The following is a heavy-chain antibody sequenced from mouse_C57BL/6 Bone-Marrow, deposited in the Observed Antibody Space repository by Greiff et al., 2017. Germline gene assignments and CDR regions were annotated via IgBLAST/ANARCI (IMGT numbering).Heavy chain of an antibody. CDR1: GYTFTDYY. CDR3: ALGDYRNY. J-gene: IGHJ2*01. Sequence: VQLQQSGPVLVKPGASVTMSCKASGYTFTDYYMNWVKQSHGKSLEWIGVINPYNGGTSYNQKFKGKATLTVDKSSSTAYMELNSLTSEDSAVYYCALGDYRNYWGQGTTLTVSS. CDR2: INPYNGGT. D-gene: IGHD3-3*01. V-gene: IGHV1-19*01.